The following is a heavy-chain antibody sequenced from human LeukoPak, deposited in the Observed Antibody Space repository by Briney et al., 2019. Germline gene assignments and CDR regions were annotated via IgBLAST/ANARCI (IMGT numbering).Heavy chain of an antibody. CDR1: GYTLTELS. CDR3: ATDLMTTVLNFDY. CDR2: FDSEDGET. V-gene: IGHV1-24*01. Sequence: ASVKVSCKVSGYTLTELSMHWVRQAPGKGLEWMGGFDSEDGETIYAQKFQGRVTMTEDTSTDTAYMELSSLRSEDTAVYYCATDLMTTVLNFDYWGQGTLVTVSS. J-gene: IGHJ4*02. D-gene: IGHD4-23*01.